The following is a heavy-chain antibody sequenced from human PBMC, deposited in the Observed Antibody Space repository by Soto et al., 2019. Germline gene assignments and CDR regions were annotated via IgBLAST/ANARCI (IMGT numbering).Heavy chain of an antibody. V-gene: IGHV4-39*01. CDR3: ARHGVSYGSGSYYNPWDY. J-gene: IGHJ4*02. CDR1: GDSITSRRYF. D-gene: IGHD3-10*01. Sequence: SETLSLTCSICGDSITSRRYFWAWIRPSTGEGLEWIGSVYYTGSPYYKSSLQRRVPISVDTSKNQFSLRLKSVTAVDTAVYYCARHGVSYGSGSYYNPWDYWGQGALVPVS. CDR2: VYYTGSP.